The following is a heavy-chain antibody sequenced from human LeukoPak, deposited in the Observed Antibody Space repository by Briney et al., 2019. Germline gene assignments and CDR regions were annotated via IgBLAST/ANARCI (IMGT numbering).Heavy chain of an antibody. CDR3: ARDFWGHGQQWLAD. Sequence: SETLSLTCTISGGSISSGSYYWSWIRQPAGKGLEWIGRIYTSGSTNYNPSLKSRVTISVDTSKNQFSLKLSSVTAADTAVYYCARDFWGHGQQWLADWGQGTLVTVSS. D-gene: IGHD6-19*01. CDR2: IYTSGST. V-gene: IGHV4-61*02. J-gene: IGHJ4*02. CDR1: GGSISSGSYY.